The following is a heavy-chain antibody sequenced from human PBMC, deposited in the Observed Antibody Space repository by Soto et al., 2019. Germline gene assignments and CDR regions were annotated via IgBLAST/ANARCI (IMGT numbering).Heavy chain of an antibody. V-gene: IGHV4-34*01. CDR2: INHSGST. J-gene: IGHJ4*02. D-gene: IGHD3-22*01. Sequence: SETLSLTCAVYGGSFSGYYWSWIRQPPGKGLEWIGEINHSGSTNYNPSLKSRVTISVDTSKNQFSPKLSSVTAADTAVYYCARGGYYDSSGYSDFDYWGQGTLVTVSS. CDR1: GGSFSGYY. CDR3: ARGGYYDSSGYSDFDY.